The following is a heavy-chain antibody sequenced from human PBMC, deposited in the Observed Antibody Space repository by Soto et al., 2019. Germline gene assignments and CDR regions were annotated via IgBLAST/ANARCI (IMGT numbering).Heavy chain of an antibody. CDR3: AKHFATESSYFRGV. Sequence: PGESLKISCKGSGYSFTTYWIGWVRQMPGKGLEWMGIIYPGDSDTRYSPSFQGQVTISADKSISTAYLQWSSLKASDTAMYYWAKHFATESSYFRGVGGQGTTAPASS. J-gene: IGHJ6*02. D-gene: IGHD3-16*01. CDR1: GYSFTTYW. V-gene: IGHV5-51*01. CDR2: IYPGDSDT.